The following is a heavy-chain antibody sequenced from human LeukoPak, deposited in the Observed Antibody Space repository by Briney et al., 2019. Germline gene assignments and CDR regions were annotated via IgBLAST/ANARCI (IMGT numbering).Heavy chain of an antibody. CDR2: TKQDGSGK. V-gene: IGHV3-7*01. CDR3: ARENSDYYGSGSYPEFDYFDY. CDR1: GFAFRNFW. D-gene: IGHD3-10*01. Sequence: GGSLRLSCAASGFAFRNFWMSWVRQAPGKGLELVANTKQDGSGKYYVDSVEGRFTVSRDNAKNSLYLQMNSLRAEDTAVYYCARENSDYYGSGSYPEFDYFDYWGQGTLVTVSS. J-gene: IGHJ4*02.